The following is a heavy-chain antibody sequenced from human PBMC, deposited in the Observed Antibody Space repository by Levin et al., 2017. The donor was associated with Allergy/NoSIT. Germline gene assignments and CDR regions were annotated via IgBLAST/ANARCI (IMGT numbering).Heavy chain of an antibody. CDR3: ARLHWNDLEVWFAP. CDR1: GDSITSDDYY. D-gene: IGHD1-1*01. J-gene: IGHJ5*02. Sequence: SETLSLTCTVSGDSITSDDYYWGWIRQPPGKGLEWIGAVYSTGTAYYNPSLRSRVTLSVDTSTNRFSLNLRSVTAADTAVYYCARLHWNDLEVWFAPWGQGTLVTVSS. V-gene: IGHV4-39*01. CDR2: VYSTGTA.